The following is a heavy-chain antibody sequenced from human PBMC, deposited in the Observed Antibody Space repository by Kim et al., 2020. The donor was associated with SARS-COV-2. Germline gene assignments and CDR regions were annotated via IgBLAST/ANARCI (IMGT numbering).Heavy chain of an antibody. J-gene: IGHJ4*02. D-gene: IGHD3-22*01. CDR3: ASPSYDSSGQPLDY. Sequence: EQKFQGRVTMTRDTSTSTVYMELSSLRSEDTAVYYCASPSYDSSGQPLDYWGQGTLVTVSS. V-gene: IGHV1-46*01.